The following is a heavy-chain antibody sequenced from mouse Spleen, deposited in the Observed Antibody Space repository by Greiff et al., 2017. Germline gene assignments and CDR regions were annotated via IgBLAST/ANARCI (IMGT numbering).Heavy chain of an antibody. CDR2: IYPGSGST. D-gene: IGHD1-1*01. V-gene: IGHV1-55*01. Sequence: QVQLQQPGAELVKPGASVKMSCKASGYTFTSYWITWVKQRPGQGLEWIGDIYPGSGSTNYNEKFKSKATLTVDTSSSTAYMQLSSLTSEDSAVYYCARGYYGSRVFDYWGQGTTLTVSS. CDR1: GYTFTSYW. CDR3: ARGYYGSRVFDY. J-gene: IGHJ2*01.